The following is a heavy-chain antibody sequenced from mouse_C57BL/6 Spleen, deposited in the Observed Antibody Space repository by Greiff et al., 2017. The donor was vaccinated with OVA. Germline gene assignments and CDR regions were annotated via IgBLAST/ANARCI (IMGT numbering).Heavy chain of an antibody. D-gene: IGHD2-3*01. CDR2: INPSTGGT. Sequence: EVQLQQSGPELVKPGASVKISCKASGYSFTGYYMNWVKQSPEKSLEWIGEINPSTGGTTYNQKFKAKATLTVDKSSSTAYMQLKSLTSEDSAVYYCARSSYDGYYEDYWGQGTTLTVSS. V-gene: IGHV1-42*01. CDR3: ARSSYDGYYEDY. CDR1: GYSFTGYY. J-gene: IGHJ2*01.